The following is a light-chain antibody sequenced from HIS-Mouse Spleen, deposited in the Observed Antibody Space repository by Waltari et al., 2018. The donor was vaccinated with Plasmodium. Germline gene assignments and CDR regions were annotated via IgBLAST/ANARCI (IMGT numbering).Light chain of an antibody. CDR1: SSTVVGSNY. V-gene: IGLV2-14*03. Sequence: QSALTQPASVSGSPGQSTTISCTGTSSTVVGSNYFSWDQQHPGKAPKLMIYDVSNRPSGVSNRFSGSKSGNTASLTISGLQAEDEADYYCSSYTSSSTAFGTGTKVTVL. J-gene: IGLJ1*01. CDR3: SSYTSSSTA. CDR2: DVS.